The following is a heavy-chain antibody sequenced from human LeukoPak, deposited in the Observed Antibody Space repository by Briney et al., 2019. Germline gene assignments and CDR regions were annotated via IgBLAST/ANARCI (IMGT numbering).Heavy chain of an antibody. CDR3: ARDSEAYCSGGSCSMFDY. V-gene: IGHV3-21*01. J-gene: IGHJ4*02. D-gene: IGHD2-15*01. CDR1: GFSFSSYN. CDR2: ISGSSSYI. Sequence: PGGSLRLSCAASGFSFSSYNMNWVRQAPGKGLEWVSSISGSSSYIYYADSVKGRFTISRDNARNSLYLQMNSLRAEDTAVYYCARDSEAYCSGGSCSMFDYWGQGTPVTVSS.